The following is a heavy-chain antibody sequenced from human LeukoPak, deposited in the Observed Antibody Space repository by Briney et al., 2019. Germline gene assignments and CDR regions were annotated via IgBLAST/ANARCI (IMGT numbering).Heavy chain of an antibody. V-gene: IGHV3-43*02. CDR3: AKADSSTWYPRDP. CDR2: INEGGDST. CDR1: GFSFSSYA. J-gene: IGHJ5*02. Sequence: GGSLRLSCAASGFSFSSYAMHWVRQAPGKGLEWVSLINEGGDSTYYADSVKGRFTISRDNSKNSLYLQMNSLRTEDSAFYYCAKADSSTWYPRDPWGQGTLVTVSS. D-gene: IGHD6-13*01.